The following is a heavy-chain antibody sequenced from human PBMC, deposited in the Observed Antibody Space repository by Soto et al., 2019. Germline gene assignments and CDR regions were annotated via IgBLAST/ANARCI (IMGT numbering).Heavy chain of an antibody. J-gene: IGHJ5*02. CDR2: ISAYNGNT. V-gene: IGHV1-18*01. CDR3: ARVPYYDSSGYSSGWFDP. Sequence: ASVQGSCKTSCYRYTSYGSSWARKNPGQGLEWMGWISAYNGNTNYAQKLQGRVTMTTDTSTSTAYMELRSLRSDDTAVYYCARVPYYDSSGYSSGWFDPWGQGPLVTVSS. CDR1: CYRYTSYG. D-gene: IGHD3-22*01.